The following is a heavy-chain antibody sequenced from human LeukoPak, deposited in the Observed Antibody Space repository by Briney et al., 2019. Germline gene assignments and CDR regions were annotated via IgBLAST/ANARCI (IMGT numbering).Heavy chain of an antibody. CDR1: GFTFSSYS. V-gene: IGHV3-21*01. CDR2: ISSSSSYI. Sequence: GGSLRLSCAASGFTFSSYSMNWVRQAPGKGLVWVSSISSSSSYIYYADSVKGRFTISRDNAKNSLYLQMNSLRAEDTAVYYCARPAVRDGYNYGAFDIWGQGTMVTVSS. D-gene: IGHD5-24*01. CDR3: ARPAVRDGYNYGAFDI. J-gene: IGHJ3*02.